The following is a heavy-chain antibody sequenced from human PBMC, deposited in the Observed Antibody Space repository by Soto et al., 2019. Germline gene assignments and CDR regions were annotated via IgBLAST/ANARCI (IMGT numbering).Heavy chain of an antibody. CDR1: GFTFSTYV. J-gene: IGHJ4*02. V-gene: IGHV3-30-3*01. CDR2: ISYDGGSK. Sequence: QVQLVASGGGVFQPGRSLRLSCAASGFTFSTYVMHWVRQAPGKGLEWLAVISYDGGSKNYADSVKGRFTISRDNSKNTLYLQIKNLKIEDTDVYYCVRDGPHITIYGYGHYWGQGTMVTVSS. CDR3: VRDGPHITIYGYGHY. D-gene: IGHD3-3*01.